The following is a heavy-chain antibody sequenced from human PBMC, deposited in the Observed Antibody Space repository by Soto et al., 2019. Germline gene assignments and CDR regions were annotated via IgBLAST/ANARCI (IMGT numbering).Heavy chain of an antibody. J-gene: IGHJ6*02. V-gene: IGHV4-39*01. D-gene: IGHD3-10*01. CDR2: IYYSGST. Sequence: SETLSLTCTVSGGSISSSSYYWGWIRQPPGKGLELIGSIYYSGSTYYNPSLKSRVTISVDTSKNQFSLKLSSVTAADTAVYYCARRSGTMVRGVITYYYYGMDVWGQGTTVTVSS. CDR1: GGSISSSSYY. CDR3: ARRSGTMVRGVITYYYYGMDV.